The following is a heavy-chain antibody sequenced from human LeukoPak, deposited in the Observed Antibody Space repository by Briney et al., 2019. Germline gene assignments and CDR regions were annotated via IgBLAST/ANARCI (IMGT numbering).Heavy chain of an antibody. CDR1: GFTFSSYA. CDR2: ISYDGSNK. J-gene: IGHJ4*02. CDR3: ATLYDFWSGFDY. V-gene: IGHV3-30-3*01. D-gene: IGHD3-3*01. Sequence: GGSLRLSCAACGFTFSSYAMHLVRQAPGKGLEWVAVISYDGSNKYYADSVKGRFTISRDNSKNTLYLQMNSLRAEDTAVYYCATLYDFWSGFDYWGQGTLVTVSS.